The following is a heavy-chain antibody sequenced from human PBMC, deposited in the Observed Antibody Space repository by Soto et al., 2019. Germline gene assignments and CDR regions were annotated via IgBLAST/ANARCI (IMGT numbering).Heavy chain of an antibody. J-gene: IGHJ6*02. CDR3: ARDQGGIAAAGGDYYYYGMDV. D-gene: IGHD6-13*01. CDR2: INPNSGGT. V-gene: IGHV1-2*02. Sequence: GASVKVSCKASGYTFTGYYMHWVRQAPGQGLEWMGWINPNSGGTNYAQKFQGRVTMTRDTSISTAYMELSRLRSDDTAVYYCARDQGGIAAAGGDYYYYGMDVWGQGTTVTVSS. CDR1: GYTFTGYY.